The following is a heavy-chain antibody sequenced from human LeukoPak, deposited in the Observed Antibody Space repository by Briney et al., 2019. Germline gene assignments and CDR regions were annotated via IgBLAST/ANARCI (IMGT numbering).Heavy chain of an antibody. D-gene: IGHD3-9*01. V-gene: IGHV1-69*13. CDR1: GGTFSSYA. J-gene: IGHJ5*01. Sequence: SVKVSCKASGGTFSSYAISWVRHAPGQGLEWMGGIIPIFGTANYAQKFQGRVTITADESTSTAYMELSSLRSEDTAVYYCARAAHYDILTGNTRWFDSWGQGTLVTVSS. CDR2: IIPIFGTA. CDR3: ARAAHYDILTGNTRWFDS.